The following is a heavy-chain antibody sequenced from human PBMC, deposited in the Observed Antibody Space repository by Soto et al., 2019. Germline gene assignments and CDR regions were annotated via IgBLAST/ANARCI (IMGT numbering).Heavy chain of an antibody. CDR3: ARDWPSGYDPPYGMDV. Sequence: PSEPLSLTCSVSGGSISSYYWSWIRQPAGKGLEWIGRIYTTGSTNYNPSLKSRVTMSVDTSKNQFSLKLNSVTAADTSVYYCARDWPSGYDPPYGMDVWGQGTTVTVSS. CDR2: IYTTGST. CDR1: GGSISSYY. D-gene: IGHD5-12*01. V-gene: IGHV4-4*07. J-gene: IGHJ6*02.